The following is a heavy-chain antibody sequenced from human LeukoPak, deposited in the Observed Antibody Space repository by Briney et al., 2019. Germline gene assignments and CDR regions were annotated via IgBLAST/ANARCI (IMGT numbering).Heavy chain of an antibody. CDR2: IYYSGST. Sequence: TSETLSLTCTVSGGSISSGGYYWSWIRQHPGKGLEWIGYIYYSGSTYYNPSLKSRVTISVVTSKNQFSLKLSSVTAADTAVYYCARATVVPAAMGNWGQGTLVTVSS. J-gene: IGHJ4*02. CDR1: GGSISSGGYY. CDR3: ARATVVPAAMGN. D-gene: IGHD2-2*01. V-gene: IGHV4-31*03.